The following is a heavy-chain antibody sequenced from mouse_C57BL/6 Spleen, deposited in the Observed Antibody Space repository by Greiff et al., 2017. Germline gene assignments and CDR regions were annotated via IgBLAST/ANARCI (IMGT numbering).Heavy chain of an antibody. CDR3: ARSYGSSFSYWYFDV. V-gene: IGHV1-69*01. Sequence: VQLQQPGAELVMPGASVKLSCQASGYTFTSYWMHWVKQRPGQGLEWIGEIDPSDSYTNYNQKFKGKSTLTVDKSSSTAYMLLSSLTSEDSAVYYCARSYGSSFSYWYFDVWGKGTTVTVSS. CDR2: IDPSDSYT. J-gene: IGHJ1*03. D-gene: IGHD1-1*01. CDR1: GYTFTSYW.